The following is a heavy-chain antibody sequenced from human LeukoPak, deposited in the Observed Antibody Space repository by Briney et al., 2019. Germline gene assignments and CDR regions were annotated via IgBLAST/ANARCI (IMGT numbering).Heavy chain of an antibody. CDR2: IYYRGST. Sequence: SETLSLTCTVSGGSINNYYWSWIRQPPGKGLEWIGYIYYRGSTNYNPSLKSRVTFSVNTSKNQFSLKLNSVTAADTAVYYCARGGDYGDLRYFDYWGQGTLVTVSS. V-gene: IGHV4-59*01. D-gene: IGHD4-17*01. J-gene: IGHJ4*02. CDR3: ARGGDYGDLRYFDY. CDR1: GGSINNYY.